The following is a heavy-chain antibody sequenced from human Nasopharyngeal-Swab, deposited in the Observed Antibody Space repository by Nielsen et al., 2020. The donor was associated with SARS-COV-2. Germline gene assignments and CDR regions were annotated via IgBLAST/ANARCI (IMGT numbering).Heavy chain of an antibody. Sequence: GGSLKISCAASGFTSSSYSMNWVRQAPGKGLEWVSYISSSSSTIYYADSVKGRFTISRDNAKNSLYLQMNSLRAEDTAVYYCARSLYYYDSSGYPSSYYFDYWGQGTLVTVSS. CDR2: ISSSSSTI. D-gene: IGHD3-22*01. CDR3: ARSLYYYDSSGYPSSYYFDY. V-gene: IGHV3-48*01. CDR1: GFTSSSYS. J-gene: IGHJ4*02.